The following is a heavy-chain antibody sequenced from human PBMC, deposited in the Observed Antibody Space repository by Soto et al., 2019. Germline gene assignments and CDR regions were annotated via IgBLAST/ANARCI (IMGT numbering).Heavy chain of an antibody. CDR2: IWYDGSNK. V-gene: IGHV3-33*01. CDR1: GFTFSSYG. D-gene: IGHD6-13*01. Sequence: QVQLVESGGGVVQPGRSLRLSCAASGFTFSSYGMHWVRQAPGKGLEWVAVIWYDGSNKYYADSVKGRLTISRDNSKNTLYLQMNSLRAEDTAVYYCARVAAAGTGLDYWGQGTLVTVSS. CDR3: ARVAAAGTGLDY. J-gene: IGHJ4*02.